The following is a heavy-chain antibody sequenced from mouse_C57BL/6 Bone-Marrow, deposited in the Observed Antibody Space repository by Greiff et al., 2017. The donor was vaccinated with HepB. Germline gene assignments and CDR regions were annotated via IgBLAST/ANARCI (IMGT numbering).Heavy chain of an antibody. CDR3: ARYEGYGGLRRRGCAY. CDR1: GFTFSSYT. Sequence: EVQVVVSGGGLVKPGGSLKLSCAASGFTFSSYTMSWVRQTPEKRLEWVATISGGGGNTYYPYSVKGRFTISRDNAKNTLYLQMSSLRSEDTALYDCARYEGYGGLRRRGCAYWGQGTRVTVSA. V-gene: IGHV5-9*01. J-gene: IGHJ3*01. CDR2: ISGGGGNT. D-gene: IGHD2-3*01.